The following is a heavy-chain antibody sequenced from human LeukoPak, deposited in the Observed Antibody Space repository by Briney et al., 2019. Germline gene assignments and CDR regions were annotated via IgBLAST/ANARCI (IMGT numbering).Heavy chain of an antibody. Sequence: PGGSLRLSCAASGFTLSSNYMSWVRQAPGKGLEWVSVIYSGGRTYYADSVKGRFTISRDNSKNTLLLQMNSLRVEDTAVYFCARVYYGSGSLHYYYYYMDVWGKGTTVTISS. V-gene: IGHV3-53*01. CDR3: ARVYYGSGSLHYYYYYMDV. D-gene: IGHD3-10*01. CDR1: GFTLSSNY. CDR2: IYSGGRT. J-gene: IGHJ6*03.